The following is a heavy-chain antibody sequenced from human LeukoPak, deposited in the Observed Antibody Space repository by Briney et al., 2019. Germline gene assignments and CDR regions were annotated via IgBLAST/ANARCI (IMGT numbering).Heavy chain of an antibody. CDR1: GGSFSGYY. Sequence: SETLSLTCAVYGGSFSGYYWSWIRQPPGKGLGWIGEINHSGSTNYNPSLKSRVTISVDTSKNQFSLKLSSVTAADTAAYYCARSSTKTYYYDSSGYYNWGQGTLVTVSS. D-gene: IGHD3-22*01. J-gene: IGHJ4*02. V-gene: IGHV4-34*01. CDR3: ARSSTKTYYYDSSGYYN. CDR2: INHSGST.